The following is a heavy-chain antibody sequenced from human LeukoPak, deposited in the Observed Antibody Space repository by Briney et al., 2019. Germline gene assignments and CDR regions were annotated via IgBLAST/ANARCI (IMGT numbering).Heavy chain of an antibody. CDR2: IYNDGST. J-gene: IGHJ3*02. V-gene: IGHV3-53*01. D-gene: IGHD5-24*01. CDR3: ARGGHGYNFRFSAFDI. CDR1: DIIVSGNY. Sequence: PGGSLRLSCAASDIIVSGNYMTWVRQAPGKGLEWVSVIYNDGSTYYADSIKGRFTISRDNSKNTLYLQMNSLRAEDTAVYYCARGGHGYNFRFSAFDIWGHGTLVSVSS.